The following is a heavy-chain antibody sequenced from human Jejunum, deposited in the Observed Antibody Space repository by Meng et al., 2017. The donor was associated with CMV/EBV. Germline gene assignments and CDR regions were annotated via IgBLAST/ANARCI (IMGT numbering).Heavy chain of an antibody. CDR3: ARHVAVTGTRGFDM. Sequence: SGDSVSSNSWWSWVRQPPGKGLEWIGEVYHGGSTNYNSSLKSRVTILVDKSKNQFSLTLTSVTAADTAFYYCARHVAVTGTRGFDMWGQGTMVTVSS. V-gene: IGHV4-4*02. CDR2: VYHGGST. D-gene: IGHD6-19*01. CDR1: GDSVSSNSW. J-gene: IGHJ3*02.